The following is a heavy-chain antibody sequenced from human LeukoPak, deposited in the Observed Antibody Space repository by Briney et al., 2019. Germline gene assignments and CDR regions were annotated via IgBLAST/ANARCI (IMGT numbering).Heavy chain of an antibody. CDR2: IKQDGSEK. D-gene: IGHD3-10*01. V-gene: IGHV3-7*01. J-gene: IGHJ6*03. Sequence: GGSLRLSCAASGFTFSSYWMSWVRQAPGKGLEWVANIKQDGSEKYYVDSVKGRFTISRDNAKNSLYLQMNSLRAEDTAVYYCARVLKGYYGSWSSYYMDVWGKGTTVTVSS. CDR3: ARVLKGYYGSWSSYYMDV. CDR1: GFTFSSYW.